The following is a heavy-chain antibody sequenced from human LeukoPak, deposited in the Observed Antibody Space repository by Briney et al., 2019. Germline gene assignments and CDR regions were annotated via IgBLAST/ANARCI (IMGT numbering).Heavy chain of an antibody. J-gene: IGHJ4*02. Sequence: PSGTLSLTCAVSGASISSYNCWGWVRQSPGKVLEWIGEIYHSGSTNYNPSLKSRVTIALDKSKNYFSLNLTSVTAADTAVYYCARAVGATHFDYWGQGILVTVSS. CDR1: GASISSYNC. CDR3: ARAVGATHFDY. CDR2: IYHSGST. V-gene: IGHV4-4*02. D-gene: IGHD1-26*01.